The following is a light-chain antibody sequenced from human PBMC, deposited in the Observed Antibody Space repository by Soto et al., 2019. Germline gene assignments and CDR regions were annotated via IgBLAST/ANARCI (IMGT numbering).Light chain of an antibody. Sequence: QAVVTQPPSVSGAPGQRVTISCTGSSSNIGAGYDVHWYQQPPGTAPKLLIYGNSNRPSGVPDRFSGSKSGTSASLAITGLQAEDAADYYCQSYDSSLSGSVFGGGTKLTVL. J-gene: IGLJ3*02. CDR3: QSYDSSLSGSV. CDR1: SSNIGAGYD. V-gene: IGLV1-40*01. CDR2: GNS.